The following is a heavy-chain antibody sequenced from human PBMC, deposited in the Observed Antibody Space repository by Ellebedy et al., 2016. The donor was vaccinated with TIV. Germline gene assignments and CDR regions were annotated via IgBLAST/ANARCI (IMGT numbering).Heavy chain of an antibody. J-gene: IGHJ4*02. V-gene: IGHV4-30-4*01. D-gene: IGHD3-3*01. Sequence: LRLSXSVSGGSINSGDYYWSWIHQPPGKGLEWLGYIYYSGTTYYNTSLKSRITISVDTSKNQFSLRLSSVTAADTAVYFCARETDFWSDSSYFDYWGQGILVTISS. CDR3: ARETDFWSDSSYFDY. CDR2: IYYSGTT. CDR1: GGSINSGDYY.